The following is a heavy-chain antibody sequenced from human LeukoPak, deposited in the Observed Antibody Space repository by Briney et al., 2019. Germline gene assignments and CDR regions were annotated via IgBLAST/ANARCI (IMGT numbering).Heavy chain of an antibody. J-gene: IGHJ4*02. Sequence: GGSLRLSCAASGFTFGSYEMNWVRQAPGKGLEWVSYISSSGSTIYYADSVKGRFTISRDNAKNSLYLQMNSLRAEDTAVYYCARDSGYFDPGTFDYWGQGTLVTVSS. CDR3: ARDSGYFDPGTFDY. V-gene: IGHV3-48*03. CDR2: ISSSGSTI. D-gene: IGHD3-9*01. CDR1: GFTFGSYE.